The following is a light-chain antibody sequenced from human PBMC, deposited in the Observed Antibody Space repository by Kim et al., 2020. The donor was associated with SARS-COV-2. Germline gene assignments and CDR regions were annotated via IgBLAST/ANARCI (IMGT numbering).Light chain of an antibody. CDR1: MSNIGKNP. CDR3: ATWDDSLSGVV. Sequence: GHRVNIACSGRMSNIGKNPVSWYQHVPGTAPKLLIYGTDERPSGVPDRFSGSKSGTSASLAIGGLRSEDEADYYCATWDDSLSGVVFGGGTQLTVL. J-gene: IGLJ3*02. CDR2: GTD. V-gene: IGLV1-47*01.